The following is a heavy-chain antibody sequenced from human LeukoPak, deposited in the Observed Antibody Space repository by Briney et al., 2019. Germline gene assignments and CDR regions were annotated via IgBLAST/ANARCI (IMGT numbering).Heavy chain of an antibody. Sequence: GASVKVSCKASGYTFTTYYMHWVRQAPGRGLEWMGVITPSGGSITSAQKFQDRVTMTRDTSTSTVYMELSSLTSDDTAVYYCARDWELGYWGQGTLVTVSS. V-gene: IGHV1-46*01. CDR3: ARDWELGY. CDR2: ITPSGGSI. CDR1: GYTFTTYY. D-gene: IGHD1-26*01. J-gene: IGHJ4*02.